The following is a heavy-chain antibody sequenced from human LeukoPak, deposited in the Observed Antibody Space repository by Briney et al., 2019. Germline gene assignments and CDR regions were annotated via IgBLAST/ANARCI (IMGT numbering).Heavy chain of an antibody. J-gene: IGHJ4*02. CDR1: GGSISSDAYY. Sequence: SETLSLTCTVSGGSISSDAYYWGWIRQPPKKGLEWIGTIYHSGSTYLNPSLRSRLTISVDTSKNQFSLNLSSVTAADTAVYYCARLDGAWGYFDYWGQGTLVTVSP. CDR3: ARLDGAWGYFDY. D-gene: IGHD3-16*01. CDR2: IYHSGST. V-gene: IGHV4-39*01.